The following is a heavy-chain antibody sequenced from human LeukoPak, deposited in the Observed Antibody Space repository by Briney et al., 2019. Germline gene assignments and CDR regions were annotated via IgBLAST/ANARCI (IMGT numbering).Heavy chain of an antibody. Sequence: GGSLRLSCAASGFTVSSNYMSWVRQAPGKGLEWVSGINSGGGKTYYADSVRGRFTISRDNSKNTLFLQMSSLTAEDTAVYYCAKTPSGYYFESWGQGTLVTVSS. CDR2: INSGGGKT. CDR1: GFTVSSNY. D-gene: IGHD3-10*01. J-gene: IGHJ4*02. CDR3: AKTPSGYYFES. V-gene: IGHV3-53*01.